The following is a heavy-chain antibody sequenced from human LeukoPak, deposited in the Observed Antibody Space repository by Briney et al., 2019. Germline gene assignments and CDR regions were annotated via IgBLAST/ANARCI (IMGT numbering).Heavy chain of an antibody. J-gene: IGHJ6*04. CDR1: GGSISSYY. CDR2: IYYRGSS. V-gene: IGHV4-59*01. CDR3: ASSGWDPPGYGMDV. D-gene: IGHD6-19*01. Sequence: ESLSLTCTVSGGSISSYYGSWIRQPPGKGLELSGYIYYRGSSNYNPSRKGRVTISVDTSKNQFSLKLSSVTAADTAVYYCASSGWDPPGYGMDVWGKGTTVTVSS.